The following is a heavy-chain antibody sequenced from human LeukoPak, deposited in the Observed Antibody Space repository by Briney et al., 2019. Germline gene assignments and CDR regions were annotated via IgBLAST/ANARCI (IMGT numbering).Heavy chain of an antibody. Sequence: SVKVSCKASGGTFSSYAISWVRQAPGQGLEWMGGIIPIFGTANYAQKFQGRVTLTADESTSTAYMELSSLRSEDTAVYYCARFQNDGWYRPRGSNYYYYYGMDVWGQGTTVTVSS. V-gene: IGHV1-69*13. CDR3: ARFQNDGWYRPRGSNYYYYYGMDV. D-gene: IGHD6-19*01. J-gene: IGHJ6*02. CDR1: GGTFSSYA. CDR2: IIPIFGTA.